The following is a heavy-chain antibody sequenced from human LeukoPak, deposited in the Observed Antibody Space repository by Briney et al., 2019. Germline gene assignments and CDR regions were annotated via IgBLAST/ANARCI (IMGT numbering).Heavy chain of an antibody. Sequence: PSETLSLTCTVSGGSISSYYWSWIRQPAGKGLEWIGRIYYSGSTFYNPSLKSRVTISVDTSKNQFSLKLRSVTAADTAMFYCARLYGNFQNYYDYWGQGTLVAVSS. CDR1: GGSISSYY. CDR3: ARLYGNFQNYYDY. D-gene: IGHD1-7*01. CDR2: IYYSGST. V-gene: IGHV4-4*07. J-gene: IGHJ4*02.